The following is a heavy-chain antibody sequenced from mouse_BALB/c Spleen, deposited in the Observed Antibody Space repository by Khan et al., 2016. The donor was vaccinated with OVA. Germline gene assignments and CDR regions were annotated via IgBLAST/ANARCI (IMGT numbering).Heavy chain of an antibody. CDR2: INPSTAYT. J-gene: IGHJ2*01. D-gene: IGHD1-1*01. V-gene: IGHV1-7*01. CDR1: GYTFINYW. CDR3: ARRGLRWDFDY. Sequence: QVQLQQSGAELAKPGASVKMSCKASGYTFINYWILWVKQRPGQGLEWIGYINPSTAYTEYNQNFKDKATLTAAKSSSTAYMQRSSLTSEDSAVYYCARRGLRWDFDYWGQGTTLTVSS.